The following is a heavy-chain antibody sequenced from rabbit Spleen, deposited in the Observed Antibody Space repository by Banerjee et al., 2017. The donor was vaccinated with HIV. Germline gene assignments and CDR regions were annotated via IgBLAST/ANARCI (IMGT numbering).Heavy chain of an antibody. CDR1: GFDFSHYG. D-gene: IGHD1-1*01. J-gene: IGHJ4*01. CDR3: VRDQAHMLDL. V-gene: IGHV1S47*01. CDR2: IDPVFGST. Sequence: QEQLVESGGGLVQPGGSLKLSCKASGFDFSHYGVSWVRQAPGKGLEWIGYIDPVFGSTHYASRVNGRFTISSHNAQNTLYLQLSSLTAADTATYFCVRDQAHMLDLWGPGTLVTVS.